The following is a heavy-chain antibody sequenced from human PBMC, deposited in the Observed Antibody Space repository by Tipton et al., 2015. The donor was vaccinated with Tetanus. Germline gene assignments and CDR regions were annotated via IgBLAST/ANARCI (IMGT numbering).Heavy chain of an antibody. CDR2: IYYSGST. J-gene: IGHJ3*02. CDR3: ARAPVPPRRIMITFGGVIVPPGALDI. V-gene: IGHV4-31*03. CDR1: GGSISSGGYY. D-gene: IGHD3-16*02. Sequence: TLSLTCTVSGGSISSGGYYWSWIRQHPGKGLEWIGYIYYSGSTYYNPSLKSRVTISVDTSKNQFSLKLSSVTAADTAVYYCARAPVPPRRIMITFGGVIVPPGALDIWGQGTMVTVSS.